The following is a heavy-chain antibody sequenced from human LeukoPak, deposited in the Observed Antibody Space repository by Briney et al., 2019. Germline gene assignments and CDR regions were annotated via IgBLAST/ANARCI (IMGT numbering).Heavy chain of an antibody. CDR2: LYYGGNT. D-gene: IGHD3-10*01. Sequence: PSETLSLTCTVSGDPISSSDRYWAWIRQPPGKGLEWIASLYYGGNTYYNPSLNGRLTMNADTSKNQLSLTLRSVTAADAALYFCARRAKSRAFDIWGQGTMVTVS. CDR1: GDPISSSDRY. CDR3: ARRAKSRAFDI. J-gene: IGHJ3*02. V-gene: IGHV4-39*01.